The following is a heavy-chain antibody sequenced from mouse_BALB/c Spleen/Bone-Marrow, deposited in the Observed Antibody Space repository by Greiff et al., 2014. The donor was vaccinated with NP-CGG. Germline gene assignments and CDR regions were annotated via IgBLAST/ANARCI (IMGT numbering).Heavy chain of an antibody. V-gene: IGHV5-17*02. CDR2: ISSGSSTI. CDR1: GFTFSSFG. CDR3: ARSPYGYDGRDY. D-gene: IGHD2-2*01. Sequence: EVQGVESGGGLVQPGGSRKLSCAASGFTFSSFGMHWVRQAPEKGLEWVAYISSGSSTIYYADTVKGRFTISRDNPKNTLFLQMTSLRSEDTAMYYCARSPYGYDGRDYWGQGTSVTVSP. J-gene: IGHJ4*01.